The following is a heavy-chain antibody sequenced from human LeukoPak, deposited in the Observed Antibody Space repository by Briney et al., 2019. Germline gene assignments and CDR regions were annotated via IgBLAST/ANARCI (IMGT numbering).Heavy chain of an antibody. V-gene: IGHV4-59*01. CDR1: GGSISSYY. J-gene: IGHJ5*02. CDR2: IYYGGST. CDR3: ARRARYCSSTSCYLQGFDP. Sequence: PSETLSLTCTVSGGSISSYYWSWIRQPPGKGLEWMGDIYYGGSTNYNPSLKSRVTVSVGTSTNQFSLKLSSVTAADTAVYYCARRARYCSSTSCYLQGFDPCGQGPLVTVSS. D-gene: IGHD2-2*01.